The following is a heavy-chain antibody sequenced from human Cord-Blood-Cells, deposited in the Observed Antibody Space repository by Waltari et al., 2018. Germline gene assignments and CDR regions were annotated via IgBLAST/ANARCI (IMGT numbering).Heavy chain of an antibody. J-gene: IGHJ4*02. CDR1: GYTCTRHH. V-gene: IGHV1-2*02. D-gene: IGHD1-26*01. CDR3: ARDEGIVGATDY. CDR2: INPNGGGT. Sequence: QVQLAQSGPEVNKPGPSVKVSCQASGYTCTRHHIHWVRQAPGQGREWMGWINPNGGGTNYAQKFQGRVTMTRDTSISTAYMELSRLRSDDTAVYYCARDEGIVGATDYWGQGTLVTVSS.